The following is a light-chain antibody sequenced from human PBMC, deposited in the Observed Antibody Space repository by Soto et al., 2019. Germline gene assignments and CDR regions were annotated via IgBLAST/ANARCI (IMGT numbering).Light chain of an antibody. CDR1: NIGSKS. CDR2: YDS. Sequence: SSELTQPPSVSVAPGKTARITCGGNNIGSKSVHWYQQKPGQAPVLVIYYDSDQPSRIPERFSGSNSGNTATLTISRVEAGDEADYYCQVWDSSSDHHYVFGTGTKLTVL. CDR3: QVWDSSSDHHYV. J-gene: IGLJ1*01. V-gene: IGLV3-21*04.